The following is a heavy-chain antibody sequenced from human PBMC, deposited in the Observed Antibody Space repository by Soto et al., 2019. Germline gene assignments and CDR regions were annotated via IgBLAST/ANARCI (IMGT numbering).Heavy chain of an antibody. CDR3: ARDLVDTAMVYYYGMDV. CDR1: GYTFTSYY. V-gene: IGHV1-46*01. J-gene: IGHJ6*02. Sequence: VASVKVSCKASGYTFTSYYMHWVRQAPGQGLEWMGIINPSGGSTSYAQKFQGRVTMTRDTSTSTVYMELSSLRSEDTAVYYCARDLVDTAMVYYYGMDVWGQGTTVTVSS. CDR2: INPSGGST. D-gene: IGHD5-18*01.